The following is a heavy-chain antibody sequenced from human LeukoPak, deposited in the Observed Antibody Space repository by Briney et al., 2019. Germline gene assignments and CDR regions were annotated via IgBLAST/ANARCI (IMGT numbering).Heavy chain of an antibody. V-gene: IGHV3-74*01. CDR3: ARWLTVTPFDY. J-gene: IGHJ4*02. Sequence: PGGSLRLSCAGSGFTFSSYWIDWVRQAPGKGLVWGSRISTAGSSTSYADSGRGRFTMSRDNAKNTLYLQMSSLSADDTAVYYCARWLTVTPFDYWGQGALVTVSS. D-gene: IGHD4-17*01. CDR2: ISTAGSST. CDR1: GFTFSSYW.